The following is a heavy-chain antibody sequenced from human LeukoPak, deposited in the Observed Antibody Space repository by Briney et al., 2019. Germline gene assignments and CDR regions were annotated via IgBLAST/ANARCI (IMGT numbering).Heavy chain of an antibody. CDR1: GFSFRSFW. J-gene: IGHJ6*04. CDR2: INADGSAT. V-gene: IGHV3-74*01. Sequence: GGSLRLSCAASGFSFRSFWMYWVRQAPGKGLERVSRINADGSATSSADAVKGRFTISRDNAKNTLYLQLNSLRAEDTAVYYCARGNYGMDVWGKGTTVTVSS. CDR3: ARGNYGMDV.